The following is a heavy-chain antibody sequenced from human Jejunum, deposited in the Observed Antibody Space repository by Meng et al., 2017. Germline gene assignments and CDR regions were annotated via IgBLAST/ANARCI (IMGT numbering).Heavy chain of an antibody. CDR2: IYTSGSS. CDR1: GGSISSGSHY. V-gene: IGHV4-61*02. CDR3: TRGCSGGSCNSGYGMDV. J-gene: IGHJ6*02. D-gene: IGHD2-15*01. Sequence: LRLSCTVSGGSISSGSHYWSWVRQPAGKGLEWIGRIYTSGSSNYNPSLKSRVTISVDTSMNQFSLTLNSVTAADTAVYYGTRGCSGGSCNSGYGMDVWGQGTTVTVSS.